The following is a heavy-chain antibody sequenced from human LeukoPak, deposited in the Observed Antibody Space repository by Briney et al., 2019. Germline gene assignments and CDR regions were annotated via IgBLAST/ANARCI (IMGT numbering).Heavy chain of an antibody. CDR3: ARDTGGYYDSSGYYDY. D-gene: IGHD3-22*01. CDR1: GDSVSSNSAA. J-gene: IGHJ4*02. V-gene: IGHV6-1*01. CDR2: TYYRSKWYN. Sequence: SQTLSLTCAISGDSVSSNSAAWNWIRQSPSRGLEWLGRTYYRSKWYNDYAVSVKSRITINPDTPKNQFSLQLNSVTPEDTAVYYCARDTGGYYDSSGYYDYWGQGTLVTVSS.